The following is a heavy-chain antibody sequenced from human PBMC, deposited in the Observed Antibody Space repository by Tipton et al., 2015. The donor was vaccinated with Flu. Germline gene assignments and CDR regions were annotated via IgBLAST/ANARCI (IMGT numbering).Heavy chain of an antibody. J-gene: IGHJ5*02. CDR1: GGSISSGNYY. V-gene: IGHV4-31*03. CDR2: IYYSGST. CDR3: ARALNYWPEAIRRWFDP. Sequence: TLSLTCTVSGGSISSGNYYWSWIRQHPGKGLEWIGYIYYSGSTYYNLSLKSRVTISVDTSQNQFSLKLSSVTAADTAVYYCARALNYWPEAIRRWFDPWGQGTLVTVSS. D-gene: IGHD1-7*01.